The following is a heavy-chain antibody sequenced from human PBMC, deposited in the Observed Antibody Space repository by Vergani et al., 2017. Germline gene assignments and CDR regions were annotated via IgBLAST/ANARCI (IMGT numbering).Heavy chain of an antibody. CDR2: ISSSSSYI. J-gene: IGHJ6*02. CDR1: GFTFSSYS. D-gene: IGHD3-10*01. V-gene: IGHV3-21*01. CDR3: ARVRSRFGELLSYYYYGMDV. Sequence: EVQLVESGGGLVKPGGSLRLSCAASGFTFSSYSMNWVRQAPGKGLEWVSSISSSSSYIYYADSVKGRFTISRDNAKNSLYLQRNSLRAEDTAVYYCARVRSRFGELLSYYYYGMDVWGQGTTVTVSS.